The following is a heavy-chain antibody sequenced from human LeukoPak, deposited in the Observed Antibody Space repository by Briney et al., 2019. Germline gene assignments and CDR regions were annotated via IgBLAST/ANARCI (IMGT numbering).Heavy chain of an antibody. CDR3: AKDALRFISTSPIDY. V-gene: IGHV3-9*01. Sequence: GGSLRLSCAASGFTFDDYAMHWVRQAPGKGLEWVSGISWNSGSIGYADSVKGRFTISRDNAKNSLYLQMNSLRAEDTALYYCAKDALRFISTSPIDYWGQGTLVTVSS. D-gene: IGHD2-2*01. CDR2: ISWNSGSI. J-gene: IGHJ4*02. CDR1: GFTFDDYA.